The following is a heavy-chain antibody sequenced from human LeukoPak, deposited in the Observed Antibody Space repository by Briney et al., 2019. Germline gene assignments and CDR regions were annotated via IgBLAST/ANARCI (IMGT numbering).Heavy chain of an antibody. V-gene: IGHV3-33*01. CDR1: GFSFSTYA. Sequence: GTSLRLSCAASGFSFSTYAMHWVRQAPGKGLDWVAMIWSDASNQYYADSVKGRFTISRDNSKNTLYLQLNSLRAEDTAVYYCATERDSSWTFDSWGRGTLVTVSS. D-gene: IGHD6-13*01. CDR2: IWSDASNQ. J-gene: IGHJ4*02. CDR3: ATERDSSWTFDS.